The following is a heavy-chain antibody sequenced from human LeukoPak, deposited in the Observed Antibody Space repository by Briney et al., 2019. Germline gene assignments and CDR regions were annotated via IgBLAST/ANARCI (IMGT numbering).Heavy chain of an antibody. CDR1: GFTFSSYA. J-gene: IGHJ4*02. CDR2: ISASGGST. Sequence: GGSLRLSCAASGFTFSSYAINWVRQAPGKGLEWVSSISASGGSTYYADSVKGRFTISRDNSKKTLYLQMNSLRAEDTAVYYCAKPARTDYADYWGQGTLVTVSS. CDR3: AKPARTDYADY. V-gene: IGHV3-23*01. D-gene: IGHD1-14*01.